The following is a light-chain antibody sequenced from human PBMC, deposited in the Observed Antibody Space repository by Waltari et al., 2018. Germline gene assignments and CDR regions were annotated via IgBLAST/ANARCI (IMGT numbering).Light chain of an antibody. Sequence: DIQMTQSPFTLSASVGDRVIITCRASQSISNWLAWYQHKPGKAPKRLIYKASTLASGVASRFSGSGSGTDFSLTISSLQPDDFATYYCQQYNSYSLLTFGGGTKVEIK. CDR2: KAS. J-gene: IGKJ4*01. V-gene: IGKV1-5*03. CDR1: QSISNW. CDR3: QQYNSYSLLT.